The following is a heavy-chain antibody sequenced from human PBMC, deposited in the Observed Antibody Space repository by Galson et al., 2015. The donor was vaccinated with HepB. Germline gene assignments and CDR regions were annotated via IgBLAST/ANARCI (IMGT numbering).Heavy chain of an antibody. V-gene: IGHV1-69*06. CDR3: ARDPSMARWMYYYYYGMDV. J-gene: IGHJ6*02. D-gene: IGHD5-12*01. CDR2: IIPIFGTA. CDR1: GGTFISYA. Sequence: SVKVSCKASGGTFISYAISWVRQAPGQGLEWMGGIIPIFGTANYAQKFQDRVTITADKSTSTAYMELSSLRSEDTAVYYCARDPSMARWMYYYYYGMDVWGQGTTVTVSS.